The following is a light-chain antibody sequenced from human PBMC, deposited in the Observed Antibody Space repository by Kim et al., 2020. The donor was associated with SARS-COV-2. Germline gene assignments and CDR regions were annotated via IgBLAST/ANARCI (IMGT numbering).Light chain of an antibody. Sequence: DIQMTQSPSSLSASVGDSVTITCRASQSISSYINWYQQKPGKAPKLLIYDATSLQSGVPSRFSGSGSGTDFTLTISSLQPEDFATYYCQQSYSTPWTFGQGTKVDIK. CDR2: DAT. CDR1: QSISSY. V-gene: IGKV1-39*01. CDR3: QQSYSTPWT. J-gene: IGKJ1*01.